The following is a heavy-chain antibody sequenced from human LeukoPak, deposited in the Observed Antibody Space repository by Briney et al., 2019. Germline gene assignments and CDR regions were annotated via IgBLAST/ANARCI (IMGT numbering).Heavy chain of an antibody. CDR2: ISGSSTDT. CDR1: GFTFSNYY. V-gene: IGHV3-11*06. D-gene: IGHD3-22*01. J-gene: IGHJ4*02. Sequence: GGSLRLSCAASGFTFSNYYMSWIRQAPGKGLEWLSYISGSSTDTNYADSVKGRFTISRDSAKNSLYLQINSLRVEDTAFYYCARVISISSGFYAYWGQGTLVTVSS. CDR3: ARVISISSGFYAY.